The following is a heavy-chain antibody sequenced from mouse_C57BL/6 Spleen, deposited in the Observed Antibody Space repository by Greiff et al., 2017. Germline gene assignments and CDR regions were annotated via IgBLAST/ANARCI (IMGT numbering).Heavy chain of an antibody. CDR2: IWRGGST. D-gene: IGHD4-1*01. Sequence: QVQLKESGPGLVQPSQSLSITCTVSGFSLTSYGVHWVRQSPGKGLEWLGVIWRGGSTDYNAAFMSRLSITKDNSKSQVFFKMNSLQADDTAIYYCAKKGGWDGYWYFDVWGTGTTVTVSS. CDR1: GFSLTSYG. J-gene: IGHJ1*03. V-gene: IGHV2-5*01. CDR3: AKKGGWDGYWYFDV.